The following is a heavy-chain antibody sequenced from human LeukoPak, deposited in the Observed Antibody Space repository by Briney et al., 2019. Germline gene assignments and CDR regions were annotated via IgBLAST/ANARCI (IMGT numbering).Heavy chain of an antibody. Sequence: ASVKVSCKVSGYSLSELSMHWVRQAPGKGLEWMGGFDPEDGETIYAQKFQGRVTMTEDTSTDTAYMELSSLRSEDTAVYYCARDRGYSYGPQAWFDPWGQGTLVTVSS. D-gene: IGHD5-18*01. CDR2: FDPEDGET. V-gene: IGHV1-24*01. CDR1: GYSLSELS. J-gene: IGHJ5*02. CDR3: ARDRGYSYGPQAWFDP.